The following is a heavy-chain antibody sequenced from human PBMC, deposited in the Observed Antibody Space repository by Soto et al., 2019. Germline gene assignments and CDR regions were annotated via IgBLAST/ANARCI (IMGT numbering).Heavy chain of an antibody. CDR1: GFTFSNYA. CDR2: ITSSGGKT. D-gene: IGHD5-12*01. J-gene: IGHJ6*02. CDR3: ASPPSDIVATQAQYYYYGMDV. Sequence: GGSLRLSCEASGFTFSNYAMTWVRQAPGKGLEWVSTITSSGGKTYYADSVKGRFTISRDNSKNTLYLQMNSLRAEDTAVYYCASPPSDIVATQAQYYYYGMDVWGQGTTVTVSS. V-gene: IGHV3-23*01.